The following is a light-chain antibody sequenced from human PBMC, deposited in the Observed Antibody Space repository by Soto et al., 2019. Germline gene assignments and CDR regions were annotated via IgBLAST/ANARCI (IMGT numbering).Light chain of an antibody. Sequence: DIRMTQSPSSVSASVGDRVTITCRASQYMSSYLAWYQQKPGKSPKLLIYSTSTLQSGVPSRFSGSGSGTDFTLTISSLQPEDFATYFCQQADSFPLTFGGGTKVEIK. J-gene: IGKJ4*01. CDR2: STS. V-gene: IGKV1D-12*01. CDR3: QQADSFPLT. CDR1: QYMSSY.